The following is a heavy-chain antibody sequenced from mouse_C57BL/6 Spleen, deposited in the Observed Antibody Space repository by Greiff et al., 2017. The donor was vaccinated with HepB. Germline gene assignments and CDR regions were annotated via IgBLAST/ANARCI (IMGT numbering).Heavy chain of an antibody. CDR3: ASPITTVVARGFAY. D-gene: IGHD1-1*01. CDR1: GFTFSSYG. V-gene: IGHV5-6*01. CDR2: ISSGGSYT. J-gene: IGHJ3*01. Sequence: EVMLVESGGDLVKPGGSLKLSCAASGFTFSSYGMSWVRQTPDKRLEWVATISSGGSYTYYPDSVKGRFTISRDNAKNTLYLQMSSLKSEDTAMYYCASPITTVVARGFAYWGQGTLVTVSA.